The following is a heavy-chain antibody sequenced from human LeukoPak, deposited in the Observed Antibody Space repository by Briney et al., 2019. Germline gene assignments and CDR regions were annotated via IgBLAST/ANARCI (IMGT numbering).Heavy chain of an antibody. CDR2: IRSDGANT. V-gene: IGHV3-64*01. D-gene: IGHD2-21*02. CDR1: GFTFSDYS. CDR3: ARVGDSDAFDI. Sequence: PARSLRLSCAASGFTFSDYSMHWVRPAPGKVLEYVSAIRSDGANTYHANSVKGRLTISRDNSKNTLYLQMGSLRAEDMAVYYCARVGDSDAFDIWGQGTMVTVSS. J-gene: IGHJ3*02.